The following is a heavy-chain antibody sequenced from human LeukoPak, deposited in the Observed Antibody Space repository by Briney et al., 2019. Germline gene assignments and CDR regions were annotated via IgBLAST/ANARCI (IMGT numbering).Heavy chain of an antibody. V-gene: IGHV4-30-4*08. CDR1: GGSISSGDYY. D-gene: IGHD3-22*01. J-gene: IGHJ4*02. Sequence: PSQTLSLTCTVSGGSISSGDYYWSWIRQPPGKGLEWIGYIYYSGTTYYNPSLKSRVTFSIDTSKNQFSLNLSSVTVADTAVYYCAREITTASRLDYWGQGTLVTVSS. CDR3: AREITTASRLDY. CDR2: IYYSGTT.